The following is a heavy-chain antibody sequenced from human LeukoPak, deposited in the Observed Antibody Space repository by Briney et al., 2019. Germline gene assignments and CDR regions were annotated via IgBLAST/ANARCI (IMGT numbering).Heavy chain of an antibody. CDR3: ARDNSHGVSEGYYYMDV. V-gene: IGHV1-8*01. D-gene: IGHD1-14*01. CDR2: MNPNSGNT. CDR1: GYTFTSYD. J-gene: IGHJ6*03. Sequence: ASVKVSCKASGYTFTSYDINWVRQATGQGLEWMGWMNPNSGNTGYAQKFQGRVTMTRNTSISTAYMELSSLRSEDTAVYYCARDNSHGVSEGYYYMDVWGKGTTVTVSS.